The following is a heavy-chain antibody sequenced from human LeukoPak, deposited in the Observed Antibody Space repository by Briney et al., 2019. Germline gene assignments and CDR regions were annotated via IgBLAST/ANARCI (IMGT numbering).Heavy chain of an antibody. D-gene: IGHD3-22*01. J-gene: IGHJ4*02. CDR1: GFTFSSYW. CDR2: ISYDGSNK. V-gene: IGHV3-30-3*01. Sequence: GGSLRLSCAASGFTFSSYWMSWVRQAPGKGLEWVAVISYDGSNKYYADSVKGRFTISRDNSKNTLYLQMNSLRAEDTAVYYCASPRGYYDSSGLGYFDYWGQGTLVTVSS. CDR3: ASPRGYYDSSGLGYFDY.